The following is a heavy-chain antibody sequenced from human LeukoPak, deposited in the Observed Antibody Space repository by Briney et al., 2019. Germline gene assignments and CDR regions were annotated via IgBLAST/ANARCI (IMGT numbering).Heavy chain of an antibody. D-gene: IGHD2-21*02. CDR3: TTDRGYCGGDCSPP. CDR1: GFTFSNAW. Sequence: GGSLRLSCAASGFTFSNAWMSWVRQAPGKGLEWVGRIKSKTDGGITDYAAPVKGRFTISRDDSKNTLYLQMNSLKTEDTAVYYCTTDRGYCGGDCSPPWGQGTLVTVSS. CDR2: IKSKTDGGIT. J-gene: IGHJ5*02. V-gene: IGHV3-15*01.